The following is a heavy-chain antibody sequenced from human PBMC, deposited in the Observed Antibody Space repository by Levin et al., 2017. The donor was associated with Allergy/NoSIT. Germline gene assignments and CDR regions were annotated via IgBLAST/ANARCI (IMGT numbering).Heavy chain of an antibody. V-gene: IGHV1-2*02. CDR3: MIGAATRGWF. J-gene: IGHJ4*02. Sequence: EASVKVSCKTSANTFNVNYFHWVRQAPGQGLEWMGWINPNNGDSDTAKNFRGRVTMTRDMSITTVYMDLSRLTSDDTAMYFCMIGAATRGWFWGQGSLVTVSS. D-gene: IGHD2-15*01. CDR2: INPNNGDS. CDR1: ANTFNVNY.